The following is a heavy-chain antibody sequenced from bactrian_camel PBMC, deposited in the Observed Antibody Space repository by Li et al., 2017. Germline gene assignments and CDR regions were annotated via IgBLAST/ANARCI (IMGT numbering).Heavy chain of an antibody. D-gene: IGHD3*01. CDR2: ISRDGRT. V-gene: IGHV3S63*01. CDR3: AVPDVCHLWTNTDRIPN. CDR1: GFAFDSD. Sequence: HVQLVESGGGSVQAGGSLRLSCTASGFAFDSDMGWFRLAPGNECELVSTISRDGRTYYSDSVKGRFTISQDKAKNTVYLQMDSLKPEDSGTYYCAVPDVCHLWTNTDRIPNWGQGTQVTVS. J-gene: IGHJ4*01.